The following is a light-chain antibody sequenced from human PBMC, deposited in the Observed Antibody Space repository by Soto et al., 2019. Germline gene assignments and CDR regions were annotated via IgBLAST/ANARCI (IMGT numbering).Light chain of an antibody. CDR2: YDS. J-gene: IGLJ1*01. V-gene: IGLV3-21*04. CDR1: NIGSKS. CDR3: QVWDSSSDHYV. Sequence: SYELTQPPSVSVAPGKTARITCGGNNIGSKSVHWYQQKPGQAPVLVIYYDSDRPSGIPERFSGSNSGNTATLTISRVEDGDEADYYCQVWDSSSDHYVFGTGTKVTVL.